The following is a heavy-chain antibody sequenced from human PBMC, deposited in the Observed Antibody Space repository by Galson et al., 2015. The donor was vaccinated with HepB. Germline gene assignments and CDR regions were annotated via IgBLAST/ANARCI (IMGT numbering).Heavy chain of an antibody. V-gene: IGHV3-21*01. CDR2: ISSSSSYI. J-gene: IGHJ6*03. Sequence: SLRLSCAASGFTFSSYSMNWVRQAPGKGLEWVSSISSSSSYIYYADSVKGRFTISRDNAKNSLYLQMNSLRAEDTAVYYCARGGGYYDSSSPLPIVDYYYYYMDVWGKGTTVTVSS. CDR3: ARGGGYYDSSSPLPIVDYYYYYMDV. CDR1: GFTFSSYS. D-gene: IGHD3-22*01.